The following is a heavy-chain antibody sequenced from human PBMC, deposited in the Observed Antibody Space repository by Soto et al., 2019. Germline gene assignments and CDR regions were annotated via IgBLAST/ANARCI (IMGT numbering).Heavy chain of an antibody. CDR3: ARGGYDILTGYFTPSDYYGMDV. D-gene: IGHD3-9*01. CDR2: ISYDGSNK. J-gene: IGHJ6*02. V-gene: IGHV3-30-3*01. Sequence: QVQLVESGGGVVQPGRSLRLSCAASEFTFSSYAMHWVRQAPGKGLEWVAVISYDGSNKYYADSVKGRFTISRDNSKNTLYLQMNSLRAEDTAVYYCARGGYDILTGYFTPSDYYGMDVWGQGTTVTVSS. CDR1: EFTFSSYA.